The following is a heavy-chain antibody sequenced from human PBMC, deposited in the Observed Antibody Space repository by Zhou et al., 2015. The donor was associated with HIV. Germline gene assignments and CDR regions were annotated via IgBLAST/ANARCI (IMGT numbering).Heavy chain of an antibody. CDR1: GDSFTSYS. CDR3: ARGDYYGSGSYSNAYYLYAMDV. CDR2: ISTYNGNT. Sequence: QVQLVQSGVEVKQPGASVKVSCKASGDSFTSYSITWVRQAPGLRLEWMGWISTYNGNTHYAQKLQGRVTMTTDTSTSTAYMELRSLRSDDTAVYYCARGDYYGSGSYSNAYYLYAMDVWGQGTTVIVSS. D-gene: IGHD3-10*01. J-gene: IGHJ6*02. V-gene: IGHV1-18*01.